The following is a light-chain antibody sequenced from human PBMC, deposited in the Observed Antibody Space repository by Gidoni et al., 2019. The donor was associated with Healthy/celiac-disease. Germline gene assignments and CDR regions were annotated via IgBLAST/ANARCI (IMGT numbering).Light chain of an antibody. J-gene: IGLJ2*01. CDR1: SLRSYY. CDR2: GKN. V-gene: IGLV3-19*01. Sequence: SSELTQDPAVSVALGQTVSITCQGDSLRSYYASWYQQKPGQAPVLVLYGKNNRPSGIPDRFSGSSSGNTASLTITGAQAEDEADYYCNSRDSSGNHVVFGGGTKLTVL. CDR3: NSRDSSGNHVV.